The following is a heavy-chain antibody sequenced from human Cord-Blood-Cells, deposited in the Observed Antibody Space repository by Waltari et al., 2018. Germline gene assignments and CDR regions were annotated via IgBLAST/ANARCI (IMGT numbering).Heavy chain of an antibody. D-gene: IGHD2-15*01. CDR1: GGTCSINA. V-gene: IGHV1-69*01. CDR2: IIPIVGTA. CDR3: ARDWWGDEGRGDEMGAFDI. Sequence: QVQLVQSGAEVKKPRHSVKVSCKASGGTCSINALRRVPRAPGHRLEWMGGIIPIVGTANYAQKFQGRVTITADESTSTAYMELSSLRSEDTAVYYCARDWWGDEGRGDEMGAFDIWGQGTMVTVSS. J-gene: IGHJ3*02.